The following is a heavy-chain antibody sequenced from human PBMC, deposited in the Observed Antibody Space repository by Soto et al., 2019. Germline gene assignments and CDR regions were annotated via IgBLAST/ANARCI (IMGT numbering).Heavy chain of an antibody. CDR3: VRDRDFYMDV. V-gene: IGHV3-33*01. CDR2: IWYDGSKK. CDR1: GFTFSSYG. J-gene: IGHJ6*03. Sequence: GGSLRLSCAASGFTFSSYGMHWVRQAPGKGLEWVAVIWYDGSKKYYADPVKGRCTISRDDSENSLYLQMNSLRVEDTAVYYCVRDRDFYMDVWGKGTTVTVSS.